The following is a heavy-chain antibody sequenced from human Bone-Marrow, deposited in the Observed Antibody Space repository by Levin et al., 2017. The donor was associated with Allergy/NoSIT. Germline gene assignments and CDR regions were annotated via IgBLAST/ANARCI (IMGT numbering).Heavy chain of an antibody. V-gene: IGHV3-48*04. CDR1: GFTSGLTFSDYS. Sequence: GGSLRLSCAASGFTSGLTFSDYSMNWVRQAPGGGLEWLSYISHGSGAIYYADSIKGRFVISRDDAKQSIFLQMNNVRAEDTALYHCARGTYDAFDVWGQGTMVTVSS. CDR3: ARGTYDAFDV. CDR2: ISHGSGAI. J-gene: IGHJ3*01.